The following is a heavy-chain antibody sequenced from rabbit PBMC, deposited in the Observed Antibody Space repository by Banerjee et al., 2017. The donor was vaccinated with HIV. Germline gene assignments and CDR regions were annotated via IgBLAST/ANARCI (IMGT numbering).Heavy chain of an antibody. CDR3: ARDLTDIIGWNFGW. V-gene: IGHV1S45*01. D-gene: IGHD4-1*01. J-gene: IGHJ6*01. CDR2: IAGSSSGFT. Sequence: QEQLKESGGGLVQPGGSLKLSCKVSGFTLNSYYICWVRQAPGKGLEWISCIAGSSSGFTYSATWAKGRFTISKTSSTTVTLQMTSLTAADTATYFCARDLTDIIGWNFGWWGPGTLVTVS. CDR1: GFTLNSYY.